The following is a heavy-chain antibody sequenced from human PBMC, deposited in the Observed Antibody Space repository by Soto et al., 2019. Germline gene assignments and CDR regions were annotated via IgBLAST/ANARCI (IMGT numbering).Heavy chain of an antibody. J-gene: IGHJ4*02. CDR3: ARPKGSYSSGYYYFDY. CDR1: GGTFSTYA. V-gene: IGHV1-69*01. Sequence: QVQLVQSGAEVKQPGSSVKVSCKTSGGTFSTYAIYWVRQAPGQGLEWMGAIIPLFGTADYAQKFQGRGTITADESTSTASMELSSLRSEDTAVYYCARPKGSYSSGYYYFDYWGQGTLVTVSS. CDR2: IIPLFGTA. D-gene: IGHD6-19*01.